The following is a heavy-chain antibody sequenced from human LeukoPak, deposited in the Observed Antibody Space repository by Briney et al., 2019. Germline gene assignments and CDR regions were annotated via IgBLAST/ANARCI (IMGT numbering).Heavy chain of an antibody. CDR1: GFTFSNYH. J-gene: IGHJ3*02. V-gene: IGHV3-48*01. CDR2: ISSSTSSM. CDR3: TKSPFDI. Sequence: PGGSLRLSCAASGFTFSNYHMNWVRQAPGKGLEWVSYISSSTSSMYYADSVKGRFTISRDNAKNSLFLQMNSLRAEGTAVYYCTKSPFDIWGQGTMVTVSS.